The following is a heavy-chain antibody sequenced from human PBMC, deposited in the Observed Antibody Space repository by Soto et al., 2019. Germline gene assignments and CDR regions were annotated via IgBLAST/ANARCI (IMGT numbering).Heavy chain of an antibody. CDR2: IVVGSGNT. Sequence: SVKVSCKASGFTFTSSAVQWVRQARGQRLEWIGWIVVGSGNTNYAQKFQERVTITRDMSTSTAYMELSSLRSEDTAVYYCAASKGSGDGAFDIWGQGTMVTVSS. CDR1: GFTFTSSA. J-gene: IGHJ3*02. CDR3: AASKGSGDGAFDI. V-gene: IGHV1-58*01. D-gene: IGHD3-10*01.